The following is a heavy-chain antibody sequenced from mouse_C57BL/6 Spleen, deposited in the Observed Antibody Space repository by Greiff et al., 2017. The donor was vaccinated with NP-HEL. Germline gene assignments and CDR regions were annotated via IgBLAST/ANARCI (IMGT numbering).Heavy chain of an antibody. CDR1: GYTFTSYW. Sequence: VQLQQPGAELVKPGASVKLSCKASGYTFTSYWMHWVKQRPGQGLEWIGMIHPNSGSTNYNEKFKSKATLTVDKSSSTAYMQLSSLTSEDSAVYYCARYRDYDGDYYAMDYWGQGTSVTVSS. D-gene: IGHD2-4*01. CDR2: IHPNSGST. CDR3: ARYRDYDGDYYAMDY. J-gene: IGHJ4*01. V-gene: IGHV1-64*01.